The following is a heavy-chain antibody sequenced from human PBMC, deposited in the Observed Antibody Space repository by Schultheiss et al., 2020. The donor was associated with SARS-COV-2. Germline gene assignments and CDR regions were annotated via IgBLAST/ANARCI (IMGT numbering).Heavy chain of an antibody. V-gene: IGHV3-30*01. Sequence: GGSLRLSCAASGFTFSSYAMHWVRQAPGKGLEWVAVISYDGSNKYYADSVKGRFTISRDNSKNTLYLQMNSLRAEDTAVYYCARDHGYSSSWSDYWGQGTLVTVSS. CDR2: ISYDGSNK. CDR1: GFTFSSYA. CDR3: ARDHGYSSSWSDY. J-gene: IGHJ4*02. D-gene: IGHD6-13*01.